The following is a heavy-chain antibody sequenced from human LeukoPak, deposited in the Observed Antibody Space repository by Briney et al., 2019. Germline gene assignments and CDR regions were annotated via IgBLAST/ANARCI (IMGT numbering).Heavy chain of an antibody. J-gene: IGHJ4*02. CDR3: AKDSLFHYGDDVVY. D-gene: IGHD4-17*01. CDR2: ISGSGGST. Sequence: PGGSLRLSCAGSGFTFSSYAMSWVRQAPGKGLEWVSAISGSGGSTYYADSVKGRFTISRDNSKNTLYLQMNSLRAEDTAVYYCAKDSLFHYGDDVVYWGQGTLVTVSS. V-gene: IGHV3-23*01. CDR1: GFTFSSYA.